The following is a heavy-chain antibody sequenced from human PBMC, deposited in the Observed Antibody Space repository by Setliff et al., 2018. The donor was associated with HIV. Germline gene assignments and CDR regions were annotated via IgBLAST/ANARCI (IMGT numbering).Heavy chain of an antibody. CDR2: SNSDGSGT. V-gene: IGHV3-74*01. D-gene: IGHD1-26*01. CDR3: ARDRGRPDSFDI. Sequence: GGSLRLSCAASGYNFGVYWMHWVRQVPGKGLVWVSHSNSDGSGTKYADSVKGRFTMSRDNAKNTLYLQMNSLRAEDTALYFCARDRGRPDSFDIWGQGTMVTVSS. J-gene: IGHJ3*02. CDR1: GYNFGVYW.